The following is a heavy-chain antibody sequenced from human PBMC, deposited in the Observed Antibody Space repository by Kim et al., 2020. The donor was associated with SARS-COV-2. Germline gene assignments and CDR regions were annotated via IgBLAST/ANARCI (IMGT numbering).Heavy chain of an antibody. Sequence: GTNFAQKLQGRVTMTRDTSISTAYMGLSRLRSDDTAVYYCASRIVADFDYWGQGTLVTVSS. CDR2: GT. J-gene: IGHJ4*02. V-gene: IGHV1-2*02. D-gene: IGHD1-26*01. CDR3: ASRIVADFDY.